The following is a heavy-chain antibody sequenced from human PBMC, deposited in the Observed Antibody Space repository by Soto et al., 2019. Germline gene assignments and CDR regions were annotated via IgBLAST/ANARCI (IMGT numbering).Heavy chain of an antibody. D-gene: IGHD2-15*01. J-gene: IGHJ6*03. V-gene: IGHV3-74*01. Sequence: EVQLVESGGGLVQPGGSLRLSCAASGFTFSSYWMHWVRQGPAKGLEWVSRIYSNAKNTTYADSVKGRFTISRDNAKNILYLQMSSLRVEDSGVYYGARGGGQYYYYMDVWGKGTTVTVSS. CDR1: GFTFSSYW. CDR2: IYSNAKNT. CDR3: ARGGGQYYYYMDV.